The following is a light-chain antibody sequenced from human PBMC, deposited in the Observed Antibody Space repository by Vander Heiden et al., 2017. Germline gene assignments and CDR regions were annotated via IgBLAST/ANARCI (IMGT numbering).Light chain of an antibody. CDR2: EVS. J-gene: IGLJ2*01. CDR3: SSYAGSNTSVV. Sequence: QSALTQPAFVSGSPGQSITISCTGTSSDIGSYNLVSWYQQHPDKAPKFMIYEVSKRPSGVSNRFSGSKSGNTAALTISGLQAEDEADYYCSSYAGSNTSVVFGGGTKLTVL. V-gene: IGLV2-23*02. CDR1: SSDIGSYNL.